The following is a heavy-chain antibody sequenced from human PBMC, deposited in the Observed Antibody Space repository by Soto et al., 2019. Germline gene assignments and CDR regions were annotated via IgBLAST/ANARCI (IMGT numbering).Heavy chain of an antibody. CDR2: ISAYNGNT. CDR1: GYTFTGYG. D-gene: IGHD6-19*01. J-gene: IGHJ4*02. Sequence: ASVKVSCKASGYTFTGYGISWVRQAPGQGLEWMGWISAYNGNTNYAQKFQGRVTMTTDTSTSTASMELRSLRSDDTAVYYCARDPNYLYSSGWYYFDYWGQGTLVTVSS. V-gene: IGHV1-18*01. CDR3: ARDPNYLYSSGWYYFDY.